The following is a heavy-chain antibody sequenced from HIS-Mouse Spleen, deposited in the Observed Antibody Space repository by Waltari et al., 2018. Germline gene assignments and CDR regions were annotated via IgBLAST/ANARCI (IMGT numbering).Heavy chain of an antibody. J-gene: IGHJ2*01. CDR3: AREIPYSSSWYDWYFDL. D-gene: IGHD6-13*01. CDR2: FYYSGGT. CDR1: GGSISSSSYY. V-gene: IGHV4-39*07. Sequence: QLQLQESGPGLVKPSETLSLTCTVSGGSISSSSYYWGWIRQPPGKGLEWIGGFYYSGGTYYTPSLKSRVTISVDTSKNQFSLKLSSVTAADTAVYYCAREIPYSSSWYDWYFDLWGRGTLVTVSS.